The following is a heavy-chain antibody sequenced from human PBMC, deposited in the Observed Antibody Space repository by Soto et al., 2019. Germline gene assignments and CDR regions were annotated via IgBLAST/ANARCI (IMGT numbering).Heavy chain of an antibody. Sequence: ASVKVSCKASGYTFTGYYIHWVRQAPGQGLEWMGWVNPNSGGTSYAQKFQGRVTMTRDTSKNQFSLRLMSLTAADTAVYYCARDQGVAAAGITWFDPWGQGPLVTVSS. CDR1: GYTFTGYY. D-gene: IGHD6-13*01. J-gene: IGHJ5*02. CDR3: ARDQGVAAAGITWFDP. V-gene: IGHV1-2*02. CDR2: VNPNSGGT.